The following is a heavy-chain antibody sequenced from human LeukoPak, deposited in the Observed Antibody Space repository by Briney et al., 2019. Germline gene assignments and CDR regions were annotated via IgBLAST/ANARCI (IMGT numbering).Heavy chain of an antibody. J-gene: IGHJ4*02. CDR1: GFTFDDYA. D-gene: IGHD1-26*01. V-gene: IGHV3-9*03. CDR2: ISWNSGNI. CDR3: AKAATTTYGRGVGYYFDY. Sequence: GRSLRLSCAASGFTFDDYAMHWVRQVPGKGLEWVSSISWNSGNIGYADSVEGRFTISRDNAKNSLYLQMNSLRDEDMALYYCAKAATTTYGRGVGYYFDYWGQGMLVTVSS.